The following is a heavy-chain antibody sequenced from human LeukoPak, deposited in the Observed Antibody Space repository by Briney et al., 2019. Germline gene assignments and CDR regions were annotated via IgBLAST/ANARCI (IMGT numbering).Heavy chain of an antibody. Sequence: PGGSLRLSCVASGFTFNSYAMSWVRQAPGKGLEWVAVISYDGSNKYYADSVKGRFTISRDNSKNTLYLQMNSLRAEDTAVYYCARARSRDYYDSSGYRTPWDYYYYGMDVWGQGTTVTVSS. V-gene: IGHV3-30-3*01. CDR1: GFTFNSYA. J-gene: IGHJ6*02. CDR3: ARARSRDYYDSSGYRTPWDYYYYGMDV. D-gene: IGHD3-22*01. CDR2: ISYDGSNK.